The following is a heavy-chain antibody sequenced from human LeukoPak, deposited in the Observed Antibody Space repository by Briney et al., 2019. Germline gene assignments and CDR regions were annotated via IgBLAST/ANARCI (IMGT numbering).Heavy chain of an antibody. Sequence: PGGSLRLSCAASGFTFSSYWMSWVRQAPEKGLEWVANINQGGSEKYYVDSVRGRFTISRDNAKNSLYLQMSSLRADDTAVYYCARDVTALDSWGQGTLVTVSP. J-gene: IGHJ4*02. D-gene: IGHD2-2*01. CDR1: GFTFSSYW. V-gene: IGHV3-7*01. CDR2: INQGGSEK. CDR3: ARDVTALDS.